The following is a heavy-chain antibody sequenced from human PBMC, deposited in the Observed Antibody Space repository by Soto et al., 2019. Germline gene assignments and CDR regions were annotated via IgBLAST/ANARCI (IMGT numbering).Heavy chain of an antibody. CDR3: ASLTNDYSNYGGGYYYYMDV. D-gene: IGHD4-4*01. J-gene: IGHJ6*03. Sequence: ASVKATCKVSGYSLTGRSMRWVRQAPGKGLEWMGGFDPEDGETIYAQKFQGRVTMTEDTSTDTAYMELSSLRSEDTAVYYCASLTNDYSNYGGGYYYYMDVWGKGTTVTVSS. CDR1: GYSLTGRS. V-gene: IGHV1-24*01. CDR2: FDPEDGET.